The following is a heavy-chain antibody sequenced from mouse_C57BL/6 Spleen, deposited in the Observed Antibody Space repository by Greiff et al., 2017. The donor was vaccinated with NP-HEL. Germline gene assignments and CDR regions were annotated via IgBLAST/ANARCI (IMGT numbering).Heavy chain of an antibody. D-gene: IGHD2-1*01. CDR3: AREDGNYFAY. CDR2: IYPGDGDT. CDR1: GYAFSSSW. V-gene: IGHV1-82*01. J-gene: IGHJ3*01. Sequence: VQLQQSGPELVKPGASVKISCKASGYAFSSSWMNWVKQRPGKGLEWIGRIYPGDGDTNYNGKFKGKATLTADKSSSTAYMQLSSLTSEDSAVYFCAREDGNYFAYWGQGTLVTVSA.